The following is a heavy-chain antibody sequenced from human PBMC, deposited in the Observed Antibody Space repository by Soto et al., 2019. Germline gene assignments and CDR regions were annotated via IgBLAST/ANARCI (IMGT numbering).Heavy chain of an antibody. J-gene: IGHJ6*03. V-gene: IGHV1-46*01. CDR2: IYPSGGST. CDR3: ARDAGGDYDFWSGYSNYYMDV. CDR1: GYTFTSYY. Sequence: GASVKVSCKASGYTFTSYYMHWVRQAPGQGLEWMGIIYPSGGSTSYAQKFQGRVTMTRDTSTSTVYMELSSLRSEDTAVYYCARDAGGDYDFWSGYSNYYMDVWGKGATVTVSS. D-gene: IGHD3-3*01.